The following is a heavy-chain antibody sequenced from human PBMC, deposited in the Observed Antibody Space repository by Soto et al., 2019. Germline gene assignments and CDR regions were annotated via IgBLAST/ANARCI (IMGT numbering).Heavy chain of an antibody. D-gene: IGHD6-13*01. CDR1: GDTFSGYA. J-gene: IGHJ4*02. V-gene: IGHV1-69*01. Sequence: FSLKVSCKASGDTFSGYASSWVRQAPGQGLEWMGGIIPIFGTANYAQKFQGRVTITAGESTSTAYMELSSLRSEDTAVYCCARARIAARTTFYFDYWGQRTLVTVSS. CDR2: IIPIFGTA. CDR3: ARARIAARTTFYFDY.